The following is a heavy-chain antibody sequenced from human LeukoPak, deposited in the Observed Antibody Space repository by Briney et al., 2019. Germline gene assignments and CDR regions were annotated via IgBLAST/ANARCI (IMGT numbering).Heavy chain of an antibody. D-gene: IGHD3-3*01. CDR2: ISSGSSTI. Sequence: GGSLRLSCAASGFTFSSYSMNWVRQAPGKGLEWVSYISSGSSTIYYADSVKGRFTISRDNAKNSLYLQMNSLRAEDTAVYYCARSPRKEYDFWSGYEGAFDIWGQGTMVTVSS. CDR1: GFTFSSYS. V-gene: IGHV3-48*01. CDR3: ARSPRKEYDFWSGYEGAFDI. J-gene: IGHJ3*02.